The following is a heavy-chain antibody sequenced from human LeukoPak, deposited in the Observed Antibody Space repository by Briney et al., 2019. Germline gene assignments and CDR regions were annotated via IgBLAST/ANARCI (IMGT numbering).Heavy chain of an antibody. V-gene: IGHV1-69*05. CDR3: ARGRGSRWYRAYFDY. Sequence: ASVKVSCKASGGTFSSYAISWVRQAPGQGLEWMGGIIPIFGTANYAQKFQGRVTITTDESTSTAYMELSSLRSEDTAVYYCARGRGSRWYRAYFDYWGQGTLVTVSS. CDR1: GGTFSSYA. D-gene: IGHD6-13*01. CDR2: IIPIFGTA. J-gene: IGHJ4*02.